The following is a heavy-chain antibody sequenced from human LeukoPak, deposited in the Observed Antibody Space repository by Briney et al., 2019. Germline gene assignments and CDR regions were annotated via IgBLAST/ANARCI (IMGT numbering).Heavy chain of an antibody. CDR3: ARVGSYGQYYFDY. Sequence: PGGSLRLSCAASGFTFSNYAVHWVRQAPGRGLEWVAIILYDGNNKYYADSVKGRFTISRDNSKYTLYLQMNSLRAEDTAVYYCARVGSYGQYYFDYWGQGTLVTVSS. V-gene: IGHV3-30*04. J-gene: IGHJ4*02. CDR1: GFTFSNYA. CDR2: ILYDGNNK. D-gene: IGHD5-18*01.